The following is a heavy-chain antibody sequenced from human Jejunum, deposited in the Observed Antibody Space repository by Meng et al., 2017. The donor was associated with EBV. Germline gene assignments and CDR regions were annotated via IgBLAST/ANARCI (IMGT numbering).Heavy chain of an antibody. CDR1: GFNFRNYG. D-gene: IGHD3-3*01. Sequence: ESWGGLVQPGGYLRLSCAASGFNFRNYGMSWVRQAPGKGLEWVSSISGSGDSTNYADSVKGRFTISRDNSKNTLDLQMNSLRADDTAVYYCAKNYDFPDWGQGTLVTVSS. V-gene: IGHV3-23*01. CDR3: AKNYDFPD. J-gene: IGHJ4*02. CDR2: ISGSGDST.